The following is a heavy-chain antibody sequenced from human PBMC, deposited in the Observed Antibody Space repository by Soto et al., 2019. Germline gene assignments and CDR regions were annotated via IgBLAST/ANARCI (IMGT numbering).Heavy chain of an antibody. CDR2: IIPIFGTA. D-gene: IGHD3-10*01. Sequence: SVKVSCKASGGTFSNYAISWVRQAPGQGLEWMGGIIPIFGTANYAQKFQGRVTITADESTSTAYMELSSLRSEDTAVYYCASPLLLMVRGSRYYYGMDVWGQGTTVTVSS. CDR1: GGTFSNYA. V-gene: IGHV1-69*13. J-gene: IGHJ6*02. CDR3: ASPLLLMVRGSRYYYGMDV.